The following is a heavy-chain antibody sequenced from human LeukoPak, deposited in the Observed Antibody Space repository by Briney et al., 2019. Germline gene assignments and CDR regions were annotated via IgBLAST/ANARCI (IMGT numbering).Heavy chain of an antibody. CDR1: GYSFTSYW. V-gene: IGHV5-51*01. CDR2: IYPGDSDT. Sequence: GESLKISCKGSGYSFTSYWIGWVRQMPGKGLEWMGIIYPGDSDTRYSPTFQGQVTISADKSISTAYLQWSSLKASDTAMYYCARAYYYGSGSYYIGGYWGQGTLVTVSS. D-gene: IGHD3-10*01. CDR3: ARAYYYGSGSYYIGGY. J-gene: IGHJ4*02.